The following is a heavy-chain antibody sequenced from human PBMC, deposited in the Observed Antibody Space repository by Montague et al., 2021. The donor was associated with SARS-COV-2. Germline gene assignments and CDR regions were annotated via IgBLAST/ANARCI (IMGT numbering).Heavy chain of an antibody. V-gene: IGHV4-39*01. CDR2: IYYSGST. CDR1: GGSISSSSYY. CDR3: ARQPTRGITIFGVVTDYGMDV. D-gene: IGHD3-3*01. Sequence: LSLTCTVSGGSISSSSYYWGWIRQPPGKGLEWIGYIYYSGSTYYNPSLKSRVTISVDTSKNQFSLKLSSVTAADTAVYYCARQPTRGITIFGVVTDYGMDVWGQGTTVTVSS. J-gene: IGHJ6*02.